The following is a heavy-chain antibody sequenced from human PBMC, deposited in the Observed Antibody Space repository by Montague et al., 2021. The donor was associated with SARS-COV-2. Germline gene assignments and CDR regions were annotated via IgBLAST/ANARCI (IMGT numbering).Heavy chain of an antibody. CDR2: IKAGNT. CDR1: GFSVSDSY. CDR3: ARGLQQRSNFDY. Sequence: YRSLSWAASGFSVSDSYMSWVRQAPGKGPEWVSIIKAGNTYYTDSVKGRFTMSRDNSKNTLSLQMNSLRDEDTAVYYCARGLQQRSNFDYWGQGTLVTVSS. J-gene: IGHJ4*02. V-gene: IGHV3-53*01. D-gene: IGHD6-25*01.